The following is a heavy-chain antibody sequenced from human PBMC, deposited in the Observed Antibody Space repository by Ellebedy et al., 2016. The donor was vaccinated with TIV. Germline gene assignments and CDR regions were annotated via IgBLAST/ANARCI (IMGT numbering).Heavy chain of an antibody. V-gene: IGHV4-34*01. Sequence: SETLSLTXAVYGGSFSGYYWSWIRQPPGKGLEWIGEINHSGSTNYNPSLKSRVTMSVDTSKNQFSLKLSSVTAADTAVYYCARDNSGTFDYWGQGTLVTVSS. CDR1: GGSFSGYY. D-gene: IGHD1-1*01. J-gene: IGHJ4*02. CDR3: ARDNSGTFDY. CDR2: INHSGST.